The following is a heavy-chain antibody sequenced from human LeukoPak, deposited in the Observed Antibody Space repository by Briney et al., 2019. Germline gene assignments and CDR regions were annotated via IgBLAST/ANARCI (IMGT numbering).Heavy chain of an antibody. J-gene: IGHJ4*02. CDR3: ARDGYYDSSGRLFDY. V-gene: IGHV1-2*02. CDR2: INPNSGGT. D-gene: IGHD3-22*01. Sequence: ASVSVSFTASAYTFTVYYMHWVRQAPGQGLEWMGWINPNSGGTNYSQKFQGRVTMTRDTSISTAYMELSRLRSDDTAVYYCARDGYYDSSGRLFDYWGQGTLVTVSS. CDR1: AYTFTVYY.